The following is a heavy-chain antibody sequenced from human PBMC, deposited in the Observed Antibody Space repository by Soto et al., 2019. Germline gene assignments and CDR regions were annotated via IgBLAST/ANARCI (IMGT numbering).Heavy chain of an antibody. Sequence: GWSLRLSCAASVFTFISYAMSWVRQAPGKGLEWVSAISSSGGSTYYPDSVKGRFTISRDNSKNTLFLQMNSLRPEDTAVYYCTNRKLPTRPWGPAFDVWGQGTMVTVSS. CDR2: ISSSGGST. CDR3: TNRKLPTRPWGPAFDV. J-gene: IGHJ3*01. D-gene: IGHD6-6*01. CDR1: VFTFISYA. V-gene: IGHV3-23*01.